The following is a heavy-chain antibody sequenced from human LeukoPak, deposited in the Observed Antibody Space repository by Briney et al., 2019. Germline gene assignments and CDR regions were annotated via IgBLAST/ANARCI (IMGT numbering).Heavy chain of an antibody. J-gene: IGHJ5*02. V-gene: IGHV4-30-4*08. CDR3: ARELKELPASTAAWFDP. CDR1: GGSISSGDYY. D-gene: IGHD3-10*01. Sequence: PSETLSLTCTVSGGSISSGDYYWSWIRQPPGKGLEWIGYIYYSGSTYYNPSLKSRVTISVDTSKNQFSLKLSSVTAADTAVYYCARELKELPASTAAWFDPWGQGTLVTVSS. CDR2: IYYSGST.